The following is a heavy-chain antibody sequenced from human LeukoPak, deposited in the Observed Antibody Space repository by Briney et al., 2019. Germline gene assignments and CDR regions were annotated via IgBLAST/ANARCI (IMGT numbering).Heavy chain of an antibody. J-gene: IGHJ4*02. D-gene: IGHD3-22*01. Sequence: GGSLRLSCAASGFTFSSYSMNWVRQAPGKGLEWVSSISSSSSYIYYADSVKGRFTISRDNSKNTLYLQMDSLRAEDTAVYYCTFYDSSGYYYRLRDVDYWGQGTLVTVSS. CDR2: ISSSSSYI. V-gene: IGHV3-21*04. CDR1: GFTFSSYS. CDR3: TFYDSSGYYYRLRDVDY.